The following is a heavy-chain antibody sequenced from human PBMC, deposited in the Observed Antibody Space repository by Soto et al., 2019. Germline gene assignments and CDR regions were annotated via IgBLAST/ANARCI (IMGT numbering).Heavy chain of an antibody. CDR2: ISSSGSTI. CDR3: ARLVVVVAARSYGMDV. J-gene: IGHJ6*02. D-gene: IGHD2-15*01. CDR1: GFTFSSYS. Sequence: EVQLVESGGGLVKPGGSLRLSCAASGFTFSSYSMNWVRQAPGKGLEWVSSISSSGSTIYYADSVKGRFTISRDNAKKSLYMQMNSLRAEDTAVYYCARLVVVVAARSYGMDVWGQGTTVTVSS. V-gene: IGHV3-21*01.